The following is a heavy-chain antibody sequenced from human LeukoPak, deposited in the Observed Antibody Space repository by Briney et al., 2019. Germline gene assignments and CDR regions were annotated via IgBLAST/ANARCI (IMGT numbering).Heavy chain of an antibody. CDR1: GYTFTSYF. CDR3: ARDASCSGGNCYAWFDP. J-gene: IGHJ5*02. V-gene: IGHV1-46*01. D-gene: IGHD2-15*01. Sequence: GASVKVSCKASGYTFTSYFMHWVRQAPGQGPEWMGIIHPSGGSASYAQNFQGRVTMTRDTSTSTVYMELSSLRSEDTAVYYCARDASCSGGNCYAWFDPWGQGTLVTVSS. CDR2: IHPSGGSA.